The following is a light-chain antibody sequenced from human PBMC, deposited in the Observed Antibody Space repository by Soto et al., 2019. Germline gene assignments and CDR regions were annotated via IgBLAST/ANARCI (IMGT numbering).Light chain of an antibody. CDR1: QSVNNF. CDR3: QQRTT. CDR2: DVS. V-gene: IGKV3-11*01. Sequence: EIVLTQSPATLSLSPGERATLSCRASQSVNNFVAWFQQKPGQAPRLLIYDVSNRATGIPARFSGSGSGADFTLTISSLEPEDCALYFCQQRTTFGGGTRVEIK. J-gene: IGKJ4*01.